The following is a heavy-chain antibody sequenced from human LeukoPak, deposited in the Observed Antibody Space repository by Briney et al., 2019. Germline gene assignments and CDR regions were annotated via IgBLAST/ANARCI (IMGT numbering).Heavy chain of an antibody. V-gene: IGHV4-59*01. D-gene: IGHD3-22*01. J-gene: IGHJ4*02. Sequence: SEILSLTCTVSGGSISSYYWSWIRQPPGKGLEWIGYIYYSGSTNYNPSLKSRVTISVDTSKNQFSLKLSSVTAADTAVYYCASSYYDSSGPNYWGQGTLVTVSS. CDR1: GGSISSYY. CDR2: IYYSGST. CDR3: ASSYYDSSGPNY.